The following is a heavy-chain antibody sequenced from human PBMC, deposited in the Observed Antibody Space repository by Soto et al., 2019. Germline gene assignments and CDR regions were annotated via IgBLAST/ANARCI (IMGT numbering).Heavy chain of an antibody. CDR3: ARDFDAAGPPYYFDY. V-gene: IGHV3-30-3*01. J-gene: IGHJ4*02. Sequence: SLRLSCAASGFTFSSYAMHWVRQAPGKGLEWVAVISYDGSNKYYADSVKGRFTISRDNSKNTLYLQMNSLRAEDTAVYYCARDFDAAGPPYYFDYWGQGTLVTVSS. CDR2: ISYDGSNK. D-gene: IGHD6-13*01. CDR1: GFTFSSYA.